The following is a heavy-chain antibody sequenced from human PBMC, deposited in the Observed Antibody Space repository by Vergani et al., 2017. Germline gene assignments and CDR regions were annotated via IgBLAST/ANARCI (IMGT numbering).Heavy chain of an antibody. Sequence: QMQLQESGPGLVKASETLSLTCTVSGDSIISRSYYWGWIRQPPGKGLEWIGSIYYSGSTYYNPSLKSRVTISVDTSKNQFSLKLSSVTAADTAVYYCARHWDEDGDSLDYWGQGTLVTVSS. J-gene: IGHJ4*02. CDR2: IYYSGST. CDR1: GDSIISRSYY. D-gene: IGHD4-17*01. V-gene: IGHV4-39*01. CDR3: ARHWDEDGDSLDY.